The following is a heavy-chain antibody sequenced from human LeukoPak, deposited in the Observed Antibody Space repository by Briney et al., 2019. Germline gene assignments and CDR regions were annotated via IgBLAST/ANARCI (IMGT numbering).Heavy chain of an antibody. CDR2: INPSGRST. D-gene: IGHD3-9*01. CDR1: GYTFTSYY. V-gene: IGHV1-46*01. Sequence: ASVKVSCKASGYTFTSYYMHWVRQAPGQGLEWMGIINPSGRSTSYAQKFQGRVTMTRDTSTSTVYMELSSLRSEDTAVYYCARISDNYDILTGYTAFDIWGQGTMVTVSS. J-gene: IGHJ3*02. CDR3: ARISDNYDILTGYTAFDI.